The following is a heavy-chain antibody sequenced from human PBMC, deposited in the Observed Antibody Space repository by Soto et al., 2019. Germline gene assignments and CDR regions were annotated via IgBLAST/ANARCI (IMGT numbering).Heavy chain of an antibody. CDR1: VFTFSSYA. CDR2: ISGSGGST. V-gene: IGHV3-23*01. D-gene: IGHD6-13*01. Sequence: GGSRRRSWAASVFTFSSYAMSGVRQAPGKGLEWVSAISGSGGSTYYADSVKGRFTISRDNSKNTLYLQMNSLRAEDTAVYYCAKDVYSSSWFDYWGQGTLVTVSS. J-gene: IGHJ4*02. CDR3: AKDVYSSSWFDY.